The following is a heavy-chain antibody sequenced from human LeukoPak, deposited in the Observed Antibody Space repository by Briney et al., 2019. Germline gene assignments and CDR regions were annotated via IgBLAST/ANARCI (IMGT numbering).Heavy chain of an antibody. Sequence: EASVKVSCKASGGTLSSYAISGVRQAPGQGRERMGRIIPIFGTANYAQKLQGRVTITTDESTSTAYMELSSLRSEDTAVYYCARDRRRYYDSSGYTDWGQGSLVTVSS. CDR1: GGTLSSYA. V-gene: IGHV1-69*05. D-gene: IGHD3-22*01. CDR3: ARDRRRYYDSSGYTD. CDR2: IIPIFGTA. J-gene: IGHJ4*02.